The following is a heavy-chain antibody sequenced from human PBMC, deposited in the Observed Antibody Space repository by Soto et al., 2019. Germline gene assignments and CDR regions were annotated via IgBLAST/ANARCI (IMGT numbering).Heavy chain of an antibody. CDR2: IKSKTDGGTT. J-gene: IGHJ6*02. D-gene: IGHD3-22*01. CDR1: GFTFSNAW. CDR3: TTDRVRYYDRSGNGMDV. V-gene: IGHV3-15*07. Sequence: EVQLVESRGGLVKPGGSLRLSCAASGFTFSNAWMNWVRQAPGKGLEWVGRIKSKTDGGTTDYAAPVKGRFTISRDDSKNTLYLQMNSLKTEDTAVYYCTTDRVRYYDRSGNGMDVWGQGTTVTVSS.